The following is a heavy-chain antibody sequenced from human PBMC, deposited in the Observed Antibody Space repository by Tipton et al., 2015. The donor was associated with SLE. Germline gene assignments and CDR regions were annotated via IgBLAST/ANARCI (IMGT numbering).Heavy chain of an antibody. V-gene: IGHV4-61*01. D-gene: IGHD3-22*01. J-gene: IGHJ3*02. CDR2: IYYSGST. CDR1: GYAISSGYY. Sequence: TLSLTCAVSGYAISSGYYWNGIRQPPGKGLEWIGYIYYSGSTNYNPSLKSRVTISVDTSKNQFPLKLSSVTAADTAVYYCARGSYYYDSSGYYPNAFDIWGQGTMVTVSS. CDR3: ARGSYYYDSSGYYPNAFDI.